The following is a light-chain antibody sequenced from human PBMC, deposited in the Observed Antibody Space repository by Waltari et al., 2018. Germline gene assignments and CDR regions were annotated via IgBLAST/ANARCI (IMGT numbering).Light chain of an antibody. Sequence: QSALTQPRSVSGSPGHSVTISCTGTSSEVGGYNYVPWHQQHPGKAPKLMIYDVSKRPSGVPDRFSGSKSGNTASLTISGLQAEDEADYYCCSYAGSYTWVFGGGTKLTVL. V-gene: IGLV2-11*01. CDR2: DVS. J-gene: IGLJ3*02. CDR3: CSYAGSYTWV. CDR1: SSEVGGYNY.